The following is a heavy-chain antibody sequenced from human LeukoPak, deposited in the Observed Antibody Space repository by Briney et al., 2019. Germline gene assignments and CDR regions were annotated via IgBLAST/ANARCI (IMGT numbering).Heavy chain of an antibody. D-gene: IGHD3-9*01. CDR3: AAAHHYDILTPLGY. J-gene: IGHJ4*02. Sequence: SVKVSCKASGFTFTSSAVQWVRQARGQRLEWIGWIVVGGGNTNYAQKFQERVTITRDMSTSTAYMELSSLRSEDTAVYYCAAAHHYDILTPLGYWGQGTLVTVSS. CDR2: IVVGGGNT. V-gene: IGHV1-58*01. CDR1: GFTFTSSA.